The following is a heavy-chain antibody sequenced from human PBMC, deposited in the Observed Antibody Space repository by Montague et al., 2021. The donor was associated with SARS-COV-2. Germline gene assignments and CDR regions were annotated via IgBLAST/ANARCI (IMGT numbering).Heavy chain of an antibody. Sequence: SETLSLTCTVSGGSIISYYWSWIRQPPGKGLEWIGYIYYSGSTNYNPPLKSRVTISVDTSKNQFSLKLSSVTAADTAVYYCAREPDVGDYFDYWGQRTLVTVSS. CDR1: GGSIISYY. J-gene: IGHJ4*02. V-gene: IGHV4-59*01. CDR3: AREPDVGDYFDY. CDR2: IYYSGST. D-gene: IGHD4-17*01.